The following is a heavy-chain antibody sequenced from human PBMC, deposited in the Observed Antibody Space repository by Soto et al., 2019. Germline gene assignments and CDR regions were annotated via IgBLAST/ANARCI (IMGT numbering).Heavy chain of an antibody. J-gene: IGHJ6*02. CDR2: ILYDGSNE. D-gene: IGHD1-1*01. Sequence: GGSLRLSCAASGFTFSNDGMHWVRQTPGKGLEWVALILYDGSNEYYADSVKGRFTISRDNSKNTLYLQVSSLRAEDTAVYYCAKSRDAYNFYFYYGMDVWGQGTSVTVSS. CDR1: GFTFSNDG. V-gene: IGHV3-30*18. CDR3: AKSRDAYNFYFYYGMDV.